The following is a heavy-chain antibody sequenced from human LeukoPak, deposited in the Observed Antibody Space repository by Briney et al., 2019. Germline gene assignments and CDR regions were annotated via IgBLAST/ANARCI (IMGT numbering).Heavy chain of an antibody. V-gene: IGHV1-69*13. Sequence: SVKVSRKASGGTFSSYAISWVRQAPGQGLEWMGGIIPIFGTANYAQKFQGRVTITADESTSTAYMELSSLRSEDTAVYYCARVGYYDSSGYEGQIDYWGQGTLVTVSS. CDR3: ARVGYYDSSGYEGQIDY. D-gene: IGHD3-22*01. CDR2: IIPIFGTA. J-gene: IGHJ4*02. CDR1: GGTFSSYA.